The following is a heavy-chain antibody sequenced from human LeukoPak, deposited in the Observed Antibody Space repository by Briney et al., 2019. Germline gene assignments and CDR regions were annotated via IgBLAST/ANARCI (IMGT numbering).Heavy chain of an antibody. Sequence: SGGSLRLSCAASGFIVNSYAMSWVRQAPGKGLAWVSLIYSDGVTQYADSVKGRFTISRDNSKNTLYLQMNSLRAEDTAVYYCARPTMLTPRDAFDIWGQGTMVTVSS. V-gene: IGHV3-53*01. CDR3: ARPTMLTPRDAFDI. CDR1: GFIVNSYA. D-gene: IGHD4-23*01. CDR2: IYSDGVT. J-gene: IGHJ3*02.